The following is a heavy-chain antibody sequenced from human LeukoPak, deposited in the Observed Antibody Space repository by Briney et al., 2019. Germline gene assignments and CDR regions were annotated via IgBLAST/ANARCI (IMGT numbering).Heavy chain of an antibody. J-gene: IGHJ5*02. CDR3: AKVVKYYYDSSGGVNWFDP. D-gene: IGHD3-22*01. CDR1: GFTVRSNY. Sequence: GGSLRLSCAASGFTVRSNYMTWVRQAPGKGLEWVSVIYSDVSGGSTYYADSVKGRFTISRDNSKNTLYLQMNSLRAEDTAVYYCAKVVKYYYDSSGGVNWFDPWGQGTLVTVSS. CDR2: IYSDVSGGST. V-gene: IGHV3-66*01.